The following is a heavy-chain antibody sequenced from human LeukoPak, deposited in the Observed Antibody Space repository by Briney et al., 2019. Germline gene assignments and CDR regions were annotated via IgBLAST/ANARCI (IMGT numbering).Heavy chain of an antibody. Sequence: PGGSPRLSCAASGFTFSSYAMSWVRQASGKGLEWVSVIYSGGGTYYADSVKGRFTISRDNSNNTLYLQMNSLRAEDTAVYYCARTGGVNWGQGTLVTVSS. D-gene: IGHD1-26*01. J-gene: IGHJ4*02. CDR3: ARTGGVN. CDR2: IYSGGGT. CDR1: GFTFSSYA. V-gene: IGHV3-66*02.